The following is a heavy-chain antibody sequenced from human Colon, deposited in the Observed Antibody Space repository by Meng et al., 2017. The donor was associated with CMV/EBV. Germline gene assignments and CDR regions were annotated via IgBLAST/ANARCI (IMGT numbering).Heavy chain of an antibody. V-gene: IGHV3-23*01. Sequence: GGSLRLSCAASGFAISTYAMTWVRQAPGKGLEWVSAISESGYNTYYADSVKGRFTISRDHSKNTLYLEMNSLKTEDTAVYYCTTGVRFFGVVTGGMDVWGQGTTVTVSS. CDR3: TTGVRFFGVVTGGMDV. CDR1: GFAISTYA. D-gene: IGHD3-3*01. CDR2: ISESGYNT. J-gene: IGHJ6*02.